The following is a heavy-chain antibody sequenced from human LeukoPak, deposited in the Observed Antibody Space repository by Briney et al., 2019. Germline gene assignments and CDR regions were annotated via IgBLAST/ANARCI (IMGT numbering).Heavy chain of an antibody. J-gene: IGHJ4*02. CDR2: INYSGST. CDR3: ARDPIHRDDYNAD. V-gene: IGHV4-59*01. D-gene: IGHD5-24*01. CDR1: GASISGFY. Sequence: SETLSLTCTISGASISGFYWSWIRQPPGKGLEWIGSINYSGSTNYNPSLKSRVTISIDTSKNRMSLRLISVTAADTAVYYCARDPIHRDDYNADWGQGGLVSVSS.